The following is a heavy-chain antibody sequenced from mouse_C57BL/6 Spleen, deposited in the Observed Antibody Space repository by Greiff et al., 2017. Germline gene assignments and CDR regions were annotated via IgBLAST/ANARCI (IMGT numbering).Heavy chain of an antibody. CDR2: IDPEDGDT. J-gene: IGHJ3*01. CDR1: GFNIKDYY. V-gene: IGHV14-1*01. Sequence: VQLKQSGAELVRPGASVKLSCTASGFNIKDYYMHWVKQRPEQGLEWIGRIDPEDGDTEYAPKFQGKATMTADTSSNTAYLQLSSLTSEDTAVYYCTTCDYDAWFAYWGQGTLVTVSA. CDR3: TTCDYDAWFAY. D-gene: IGHD2-4*01.